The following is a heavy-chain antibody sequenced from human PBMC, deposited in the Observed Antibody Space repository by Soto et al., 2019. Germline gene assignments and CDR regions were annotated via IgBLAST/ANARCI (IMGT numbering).Heavy chain of an antibody. D-gene: IGHD2-15*01. J-gene: IGHJ4*02. V-gene: IGHV1-18*04. Sequence: QVQLLQSGAELKKPGASVKVSCKASGYNFVTFGIGWVRQAPGQGLEWMGWITPHNGDTNYAQKLQGRVTMTTDPSTNTAYMAVRGLRSDDTAXYXXXXXXXXSGXICYSRPLDFWGQGTLVTVSS. CDR1: GYNFVTFG. CDR3: XXXXXXSGXICYSRPLDF. CDR2: ITPHNGDT.